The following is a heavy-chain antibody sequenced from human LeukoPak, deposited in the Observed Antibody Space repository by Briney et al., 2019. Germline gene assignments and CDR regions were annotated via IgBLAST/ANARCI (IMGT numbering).Heavy chain of an antibody. D-gene: IGHD6-19*01. V-gene: IGHV4-59*01. Sequence: SETLSLTCTVSGGSFSGYYWTWFRKPPGKGLDGIGYIYYSGSTNYNPSLKSRVTISVDTSKNQFSLKLSSVTAADTAVYYCARESSGWRAFDIWGQGTMVTVSS. CDR1: GGSFSGYY. CDR2: IYYSGST. CDR3: ARESSGWRAFDI. J-gene: IGHJ3*02.